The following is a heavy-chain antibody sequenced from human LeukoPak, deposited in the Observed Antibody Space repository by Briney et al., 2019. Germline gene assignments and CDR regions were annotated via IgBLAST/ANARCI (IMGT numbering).Heavy chain of an antibody. CDR2: ISSSGSTI. V-gene: IGHV3-48*03. CDR1: GFTFSSYE. J-gene: IGHJ4*02. CDR3: ARGKGSGPYFDY. D-gene: IGHD6-19*01. Sequence: GGSLRLSCAASGFTFSSYEMNWVRQAPGKGLEWVSYISSSGSTIYYADSVKGRFTISRDNAKNSLYLQMNSLRAEDTAVYYWARGKGSGPYFDYWGQGTLVTASS.